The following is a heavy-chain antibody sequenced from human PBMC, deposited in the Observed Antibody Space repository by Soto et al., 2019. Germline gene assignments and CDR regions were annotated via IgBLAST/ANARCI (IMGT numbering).Heavy chain of an antibody. Sequence: QPQLQESGPGLVKPSETLSLTCAVSGGSISSSSYYWGWIRQPPGKGLEWIGSIYYSGITYYNPSLKSRVTISVDTSKNQFSLKLSSVTAADAAVYYCARLQYHPCDAVAYWGQGTLVPVSS. J-gene: IGHJ4*02. V-gene: IGHV4-39*01. CDR1: GGSISSSSYY. D-gene: IGHD2-2*01. CDR2: IYYSGIT. CDR3: ARLQYHPCDAVAY.